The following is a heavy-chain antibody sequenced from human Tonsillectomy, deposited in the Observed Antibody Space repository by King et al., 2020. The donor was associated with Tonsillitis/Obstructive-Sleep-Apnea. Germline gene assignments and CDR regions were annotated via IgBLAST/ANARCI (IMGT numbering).Heavy chain of an antibody. Sequence: VQLVESGGGVVQPGRSLRLSCAASGFTFSSYAMHWVRQAPGKGLKWVAVIWYDGSNKYYADSVKGRFTISRDNIKNTLYLQMNSLRAEDTAVYYCARELGVTYGYFGMDVWGPGTTVTGAS. D-gene: IGHD4-11*01. CDR3: ARELGVTYGYFGMDV. CDR2: IWYDGSNK. J-gene: IGHJ6*02. CDR1: GFTFSSYA. V-gene: IGHV3-33*01.